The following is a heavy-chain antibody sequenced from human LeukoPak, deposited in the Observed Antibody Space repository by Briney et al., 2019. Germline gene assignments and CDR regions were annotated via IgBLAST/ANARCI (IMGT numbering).Heavy chain of an antibody. CDR2: IYSSGNP. Sequence: SETLSLTCTVSGGSISRTSYYGRWIRQPPGEGLEWIGRIYSSGNPYYNPSLKSRITISVDTSKNQFSLKLTSVTPTDTAVYYCASPKPQQLALFDYWGQGTLVTVSS. J-gene: IGHJ4*02. CDR1: GGSISRTSYY. V-gene: IGHV4-39*01. D-gene: IGHD6-13*01. CDR3: ASPKPQQLALFDY.